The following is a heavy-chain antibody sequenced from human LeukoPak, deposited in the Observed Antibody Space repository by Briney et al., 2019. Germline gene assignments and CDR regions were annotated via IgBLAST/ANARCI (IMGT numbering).Heavy chain of an antibody. CDR2: IYYSGST. J-gene: IGHJ4*02. D-gene: IGHD5-18*01. CDR1: GGSISSYY. V-gene: IGHV4-59*08. CDR3: VSPRGFSYGYFDY. Sequence: SETLSLTCTVSGGSISSYYWSWIRQPPGKGLEWIGYIYYSGSTNYNPSLKSRVTISVDTSKNQFSLTLGSVSATDTAVYYCVSPRGFSYGYFDYWGQGTLVTVSS.